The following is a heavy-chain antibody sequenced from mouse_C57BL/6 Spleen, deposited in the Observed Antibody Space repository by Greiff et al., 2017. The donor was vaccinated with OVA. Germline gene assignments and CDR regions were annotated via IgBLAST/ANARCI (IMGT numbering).Heavy chain of an antibody. CDR2: ISDGGSYT. J-gene: IGHJ3*01. CDR3: AREGYDNAY. Sequence: EVMLVESGGGLVKPGGSLKLSCAASGFTFSSYAMSWVRQTPEKRLEWVATISDGGSYTYYPDNVKGRFTISRDNAKNNLYLQMSHLKSEDTAMYYCAREGYDNAYWGQGTLVTVSA. V-gene: IGHV5-4*01. CDR1: GFTFSSYA. D-gene: IGHD2-10*02.